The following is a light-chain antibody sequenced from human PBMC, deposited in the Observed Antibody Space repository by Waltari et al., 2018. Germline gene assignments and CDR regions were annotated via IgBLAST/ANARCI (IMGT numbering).Light chain of an antibody. CDR2: GVN. CDR3: SSYTGGSTFYV. V-gene: IGLV2-14*01. J-gene: IGLJ1*01. CDR1: TSDVGNYNY. Sequence: QSALTQPASVSGSPGQSITIPCTGTTSDVGNYNYLSWYQQHPGKVPKLLIYGVNNRPSGVFNRFSGSKAGNTASLTSSGRQAEDEADYYCSSYTGGSTFYVFGTGTKVAVL.